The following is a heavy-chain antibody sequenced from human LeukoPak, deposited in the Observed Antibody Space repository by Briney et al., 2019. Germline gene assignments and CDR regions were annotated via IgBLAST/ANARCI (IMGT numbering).Heavy chain of an antibody. CDR2: IYTSGST. CDR1: GDSLSSSY. CDR3: ARGSSGFTMVRGAIFDY. V-gene: IGHV4-4*07. Sequence: SETLSLTCTASGDSLSSSYWSWIRQPAGKGLEWIGRIYTSGSTNYNPSLKSRVTMSVGTSKNQFSLKLSSVTAADTAVYYCARGSSGFTMVRGAIFDYWGQGTLVTVSS. D-gene: IGHD3-10*01. J-gene: IGHJ4*02.